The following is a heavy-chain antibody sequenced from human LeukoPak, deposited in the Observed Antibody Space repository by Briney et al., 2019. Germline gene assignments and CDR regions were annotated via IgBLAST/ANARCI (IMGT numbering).Heavy chain of an antibody. CDR1: GGTFSSYA. CDR2: IIPIFGTA. J-gene: IGHJ5*02. Sequence: ASVKVSCKASGGTFSSYAISWVRQAPGQGLEWMGRIIPIFGTANYAQKFQGRVTITADKSTSTAYMELSSLRSEDTAVYYCAGEYQLLTGWFEPWGQGTLVTVSS. D-gene: IGHD2-2*01. CDR3: AGEYQLLTGWFEP. V-gene: IGHV1-69*06.